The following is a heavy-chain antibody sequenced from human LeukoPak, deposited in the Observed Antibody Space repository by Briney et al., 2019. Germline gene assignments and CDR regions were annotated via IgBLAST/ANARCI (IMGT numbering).Heavy chain of an antibody. D-gene: IGHD2-2*01. Sequence: GGSLRLSCAASGFTFSSYWMSWVRQAPGKGLEWVANIKQDGSEKYYVDSVKGRFTISRDNAKNSLYLQMNSLRAEETAVYYCARDRYCSSTSCPDLHWFDPWGQGTLVTVSS. CDR3: ARDRYCSSTSCPDLHWFDP. V-gene: IGHV3-7*01. CDR2: IKQDGSEK. J-gene: IGHJ5*02. CDR1: GFTFSSYW.